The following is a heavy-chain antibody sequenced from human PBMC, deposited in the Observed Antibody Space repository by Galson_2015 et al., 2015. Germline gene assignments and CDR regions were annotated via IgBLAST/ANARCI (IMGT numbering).Heavy chain of an antibody. V-gene: IGHV1-69*01. J-gene: IGHJ3*02. CDR3: ARGIGSGSSSWYYAFDI. D-gene: IGHD6-13*01. Sequence: SCKASGGTFRNYALSWVRQAPGQGLEWMGGILPIFGTTKYAQNFQDRVTITADESTSTAYMELSSLRSDDAAMYYCARGIGSGSSSWYYAFDIWGQGTMITVSS. CDR2: ILPIFGTT. CDR1: GGTFRNYA.